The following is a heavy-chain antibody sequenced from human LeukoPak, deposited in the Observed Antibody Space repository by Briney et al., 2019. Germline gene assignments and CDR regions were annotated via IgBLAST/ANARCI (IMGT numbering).Heavy chain of an antibody. Sequence: GGSLRLSCAASGFTFSSYAMSWVRPAPGEGLQWVSGISGSGSSTYYADSVRGRFTISRDNSKNTLYLQMNSLRAEDTAAYYCAKDGPPYWGQGTLVTVSS. CDR1: GFTFSSYA. D-gene: IGHD3/OR15-3a*01. V-gene: IGHV3-23*01. J-gene: IGHJ4*02. CDR3: AKDGPPY. CDR2: ISGSGSST.